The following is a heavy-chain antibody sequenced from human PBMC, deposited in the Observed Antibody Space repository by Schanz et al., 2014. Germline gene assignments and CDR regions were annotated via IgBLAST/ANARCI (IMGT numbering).Heavy chain of an antibody. J-gene: IGHJ4*02. CDR2: IWYDGNNK. V-gene: IGHV3-33*06. CDR3: AKDLPAVAVAPLMTGLYDS. D-gene: IGHD6-19*01. Sequence: VQLVESGGGLVKSGGSLRLSCATSGFIFTSYSMHWVRQAPGKGLEWVAVIWYDGNNKYYADSVKGRFSVSRDNSKNTLHLQMNSLRAEDTAVYHCAKDLPAVAVAPLMTGLYDSWGQGTLVTVSS. CDR1: GFIFTSYS.